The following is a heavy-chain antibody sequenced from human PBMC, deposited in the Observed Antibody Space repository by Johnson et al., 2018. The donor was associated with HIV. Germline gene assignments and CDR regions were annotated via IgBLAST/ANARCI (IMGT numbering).Heavy chain of an antibody. CDR3: ATPRIPTDRAFDI. CDR1: GFTFSSYD. CDR2: IGSAGDT. D-gene: IGHD2/OR15-2a*01. J-gene: IGHJ3*02. Sequence: VQLVESGGGLVQPGGSLRLSCAASGFTFSSYDMHWVRQATGKGLEWVSGIGSAGDTYYPGSVKGRFTISRENAKNSLYLQIHSLRAGDTAVYYCATPRIPTDRAFDIWGQGTMVTVSS. V-gene: IGHV3-13*01.